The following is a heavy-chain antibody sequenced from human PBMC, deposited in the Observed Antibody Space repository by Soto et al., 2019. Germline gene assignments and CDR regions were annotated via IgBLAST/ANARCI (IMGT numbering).Heavy chain of an antibody. D-gene: IGHD3-22*01. CDR2: ISYDGNDK. CDR1: GFTFSSYA. V-gene: IGHV3-30-3*01. J-gene: IGHJ6*02. CDR3: AKDNGYYDSSGYSGYYGMDV. Sequence: GESLKISCAASGFTFSSYAMHWVRQAPGKGLEWVAIISYDGNDKYYADSVKGRFTISRDNSKNTLYLQMNSLRAEDTAVYYCAKDNGYYDSSGYSGYYGMDVWGQGTTVTVSS.